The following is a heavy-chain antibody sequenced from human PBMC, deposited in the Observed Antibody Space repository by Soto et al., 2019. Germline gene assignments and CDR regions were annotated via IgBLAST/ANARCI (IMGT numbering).Heavy chain of an antibody. CDR3: ERERVNGYNSAFDI. CDR1: RFTVSSNY. Sequence: GGSLRLSCAASRFTVSSNYMSWVRQAPGKGLEWVSVIYDGGSTYYADSVKGRFTISRDNSKNTLYLQMNSLRAEDTAVYYCERERVNGYNSAFDIWGQGTMVTVSS. D-gene: IGHD5-12*01. J-gene: IGHJ3*02. V-gene: IGHV3-66*01. CDR2: IYDGGST.